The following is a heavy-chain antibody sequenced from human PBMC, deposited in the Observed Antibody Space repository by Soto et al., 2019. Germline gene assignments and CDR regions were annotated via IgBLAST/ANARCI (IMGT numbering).Heavy chain of an antibody. CDR2: ISHDGGAT. CDR3: AKDWGSSGWHNWFDP. D-gene: IGHD6-25*01. Sequence: QVQLVESGGGVVQSGRSLRLSCAASGFTFSTSGMHWIRQAPGKGLEWVAMISHDGGATYYVDSVKGRFTISRDTDKNTLHLQMDSLRPEDTATYYFAKDWGSSGWHNWFDPWGQGTLVTVSS. J-gene: IGHJ5*02. CDR1: GFTFSTSG. V-gene: IGHV3-30*18.